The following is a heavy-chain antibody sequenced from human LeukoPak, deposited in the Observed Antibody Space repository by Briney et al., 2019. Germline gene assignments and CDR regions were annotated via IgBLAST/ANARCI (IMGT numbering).Heavy chain of an antibody. D-gene: IGHD2-15*01. J-gene: IGHJ4*02. CDR3: ARGGYCSGGSCYVIDY. CDR1: GGSISSGDYY. Sequence: SQTLSLTCTVSGGSISSGDYYWSWIRQPPGKGLEWIGYIYYSGSTYYNPSLKSRVTISVDTSKNQFSLKLSSVTAADTAVYYCARGGYCSGGSCYVIDYWGQGTLVTVSS. CDR2: IYYSGST. V-gene: IGHV4-30-4*01.